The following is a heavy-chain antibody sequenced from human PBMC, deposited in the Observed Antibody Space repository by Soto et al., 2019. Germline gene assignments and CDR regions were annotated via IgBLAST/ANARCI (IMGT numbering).Heavy chain of an antibody. CDR1: GGSISSNS. V-gene: IGHV3-23*01. J-gene: IGHJ6*02. CDR2: ISGRGDST. D-gene: IGHD1-1*01. Sequence: PSETLSLTCVVSGGSISSNSWWSWVRQAPGKGLEWISAISGRGDSTYYADAVKGRFTISRDNSKNTLYLQMNSLRFDDTAVYYCAKALDGIDDYFYAMGVWGQGTTVTVSS. CDR3: AKALDGIDDYFYAMGV.